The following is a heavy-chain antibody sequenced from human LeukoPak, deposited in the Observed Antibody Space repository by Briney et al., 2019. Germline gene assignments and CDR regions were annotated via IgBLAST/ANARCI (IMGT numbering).Heavy chain of an antibody. J-gene: IGHJ4*02. Sequence: SETLSLTCTVSGGSLSSYYWTWIRQPPGKGLEWIGYIYSSGSTNYNPSLKSRVTMSVDTSKNQFSLKVNSVTAADTAVYYCAKEGMIRGVIDYWGQGALVTVSS. V-gene: IGHV4-59*12. CDR3: AKEGMIRGVIDY. D-gene: IGHD3-10*01. CDR1: GGSLSSYY. CDR2: IYSSGST.